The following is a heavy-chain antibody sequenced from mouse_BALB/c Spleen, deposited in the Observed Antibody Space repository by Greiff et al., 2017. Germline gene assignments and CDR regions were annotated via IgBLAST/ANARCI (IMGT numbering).Heavy chain of an antibody. CDR2: ISSGGST. Sequence: EVKLQESGGGLVKPGGSLKLSCAASGFTFSSYAMSWVRQTPEKRLEWVASISSGGSTYYPDSVKGRFTISRDNARNILYLQMSSLRSEDTAMYYCARETHFDYWGQGTTLTVSS. V-gene: IGHV5-6-5*01. CDR3: ARETHFDY. CDR1: GFTFSSYA. J-gene: IGHJ2*01.